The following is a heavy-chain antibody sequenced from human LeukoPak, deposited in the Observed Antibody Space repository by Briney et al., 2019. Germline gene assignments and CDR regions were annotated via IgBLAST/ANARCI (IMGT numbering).Heavy chain of an antibody. Sequence: GGSLRLSCAASGFTFSSYAMSWVRQAPGKGLEWVSAISGSGGSTYYADSVKGRFTISRDNSKNTLYLQMNSLRAEDTAVYYCAKDRPNYYDSSGYPPYFDYWGQGTLVTVSS. J-gene: IGHJ4*02. V-gene: IGHV3-23*01. CDR3: AKDRPNYYDSSGYPPYFDY. D-gene: IGHD3-22*01. CDR1: GFTFSSYA. CDR2: ISGSGGST.